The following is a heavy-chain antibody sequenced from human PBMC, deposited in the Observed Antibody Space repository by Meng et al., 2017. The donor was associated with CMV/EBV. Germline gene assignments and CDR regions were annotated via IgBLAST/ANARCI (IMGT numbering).Heavy chain of an antibody. V-gene: IGHV4-61*01. CDR2: IYYSGST. CDR3: ARVWWELPLGGFYYYYGMDV. CDR1: GGPVSSGSYY. D-gene: IGHD1-26*01. J-gene: IGHJ6*02. Sequence: GSLRPSCTVPGGPVSSGSYYWSWIRQPPGKGLEWIGYIYYSGSTNYNPSLKSRVTISVDTSKNQFSLKLSSVTSADTAVYYCARVWWELPLGGFYYYYGMDVWGQGTTVTVSS.